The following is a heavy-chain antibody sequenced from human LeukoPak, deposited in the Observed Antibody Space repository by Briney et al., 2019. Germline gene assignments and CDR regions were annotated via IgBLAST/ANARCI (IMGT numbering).Heavy chain of an antibody. CDR2: VHSSGTT. CDR3: ARDGLYNYGYSYFDY. CDR1: GGSISSYH. D-gene: IGHD5-18*01. Sequence: SETLSLTCTVSGGSISSYHWSWIRQPAGKGLEWIGRVHSSGTTNYNPSLKSRVTMSMDTSKNQLSLKLSSVTAADTAVYYCARDGLYNYGYSYFDYWGQGTLVTVSS. V-gene: IGHV4-4*07. J-gene: IGHJ4*02.